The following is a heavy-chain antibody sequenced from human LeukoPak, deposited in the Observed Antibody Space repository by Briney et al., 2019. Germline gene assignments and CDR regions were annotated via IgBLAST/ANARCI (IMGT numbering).Heavy chain of an antibody. V-gene: IGHV3-20*04. J-gene: IGHJ4*02. CDR1: GFSFEDYG. CDR3: ARRMYYYDSRGYTYYFDN. D-gene: IGHD3-22*01. CDR2: INWNGGST. Sequence: GGSLRLSCTASGFSFEDYGMSWVRQPPGKGLEWVAGINWNGGSTGYADSVKGRFTISRDNAKNSLYLQMNSLRAEDTALYYCARRMYYYDSRGYTYYFDNWGQGTLVTVSS.